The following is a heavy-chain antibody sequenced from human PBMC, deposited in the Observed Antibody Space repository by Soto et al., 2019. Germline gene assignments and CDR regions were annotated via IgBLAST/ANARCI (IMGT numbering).Heavy chain of an antibody. J-gene: IGHJ4*02. CDR1: GGSISSYY. CDR2: IYYSGST. CDR3: ASSIAARPSGFDY. V-gene: IGHV4-59*08. D-gene: IGHD6-6*01. Sequence: PSETLSLTCTVSGGSISSYYWSWIRQPPGKGLEWIGYIYYSGSTYYNPSLKSRVTISVDTSKNQFSLKLSSVTAADTAVYYCASSIAARPSGFDYWGQGTLVTVSS.